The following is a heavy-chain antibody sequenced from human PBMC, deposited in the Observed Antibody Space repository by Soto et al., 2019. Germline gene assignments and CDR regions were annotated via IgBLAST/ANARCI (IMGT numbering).Heavy chain of an antibody. V-gene: IGHV1-69*01. Sequence: QVQLVQSGAEVKKPGSSVKVSCKASGGTFSSYAISWVRQAPGQGLEWMGGSIPIFGTANCAQKFQGRVTIPADESTSTAYMELSSLRSEDTAVYYCARSGSWSACLACYYSYGMDVGGQGTTVTVSS. CDR2: SIPIFGTA. CDR1: GGTFSSYA. D-gene: IGHD6-13*01. CDR3: ARSGSWSACLACYYSYGMDV. J-gene: IGHJ6*02.